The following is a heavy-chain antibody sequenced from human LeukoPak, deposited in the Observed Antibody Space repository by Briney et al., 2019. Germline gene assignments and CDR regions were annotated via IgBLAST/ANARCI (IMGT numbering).Heavy chain of an antibody. CDR2: TYYRSKWYN. CDR1: GDIVSSNSAA. D-gene: IGHD3-10*01. J-gene: IGHJ4*02. V-gene: IGHV6-1*01. Sequence: QTLSLTCAISGDIVSSNSAAWHWIRQSPSRGLEWLGRTYYRSKWYNDYAVSVKSRITINPDTSKNQFSLQLNSVTPEDTAVYYCARQFGSVFGSWGQGTLVTVSS. CDR3: ARQFGSVFGS.